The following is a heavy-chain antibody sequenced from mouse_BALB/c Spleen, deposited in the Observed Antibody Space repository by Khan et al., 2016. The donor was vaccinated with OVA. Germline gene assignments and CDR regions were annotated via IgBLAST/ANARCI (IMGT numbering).Heavy chain of an antibody. J-gene: IGHJ1*01. Sequence: EVELVESGGGLVRPGGSLKLSCAASAFSFTSYTMSWVRQTPEKRLEWVATISSGSTYTYYPDSVKGRFTISRDNAKNTLYLQMSSLTSEDTAMXYCTRDCNYAHCYFDVWGAGTTFTVSS. D-gene: IGHD2-1*01. CDR2: ISSGSTYT. V-gene: IGHV5-6-4*01. CDR1: AFSFTSYT. CDR3: TRDCNYAHCYFDV.